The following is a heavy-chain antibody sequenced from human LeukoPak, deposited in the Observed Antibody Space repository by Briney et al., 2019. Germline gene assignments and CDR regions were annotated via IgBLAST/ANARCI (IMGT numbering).Heavy chain of an antibody. D-gene: IGHD1-7*01. CDR1: GFTFSSYA. CDR3: ASPGITGTFDY. Sequence: GGSLRLSCAASGFTFSSYAMHWVRQAPGKGLEWVAVISYDGSNKCYADSVKGRFTISRDNSKNTLCLQMNSLRAEDTAVYYCASPGITGTFDYWGQGTLVTVSS. CDR2: ISYDGSNK. J-gene: IGHJ4*02. V-gene: IGHV3-30-3*01.